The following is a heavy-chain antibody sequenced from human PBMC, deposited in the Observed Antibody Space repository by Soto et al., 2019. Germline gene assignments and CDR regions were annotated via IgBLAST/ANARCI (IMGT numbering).Heavy chain of an antibody. J-gene: IGHJ4*02. CDR1: GFTFSSYG. CDR3: ERESQGVGSTSHLDY. D-gene: IGHD3-3*02. CDR2: IWYDGSNK. Sequence: RLSCAASGFTFSSYGMHWVRQAPGKGLEWVAVIWYDGSNKYYADSVKGRFTISRDNSKNTLYLQMNRLRAEDTAVYYCERESQGVGSTSHLDYWGQGTLVTVSS. V-gene: IGHV3-33*01.